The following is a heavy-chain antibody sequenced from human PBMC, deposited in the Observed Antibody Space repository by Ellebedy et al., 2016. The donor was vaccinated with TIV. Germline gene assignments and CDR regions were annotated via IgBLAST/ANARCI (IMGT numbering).Heavy chain of an antibody. V-gene: IGHV3-23*01. D-gene: IGHD3-3*01. J-gene: IGHJ6*02. CDR2: VSGSGLST. Sequence: GESLKISCAASGFTFSSYAMSWVRQAPGKGLEWVSSVSGSGLSTYYADSVKGRFTISRDNSKNVFHLQMNSMRAEDTAVYYCAKDRVTTSGVPFWGSMDVWGQGTTVTVSS. CDR3: AKDRVTTSGVPFWGSMDV. CDR1: GFTFSSYA.